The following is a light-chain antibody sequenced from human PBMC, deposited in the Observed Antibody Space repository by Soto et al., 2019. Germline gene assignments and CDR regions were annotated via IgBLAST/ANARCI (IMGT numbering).Light chain of an antibody. CDR3: QQLNSYPLT. CDR1: QGIASY. V-gene: IGKV1-9*01. Sequence: QLTQSPSSLSASVGHRVTITCRASQGIASYLAWYQQKPGQAPNLLIYAASTLQSGVPSRFSGSGSGTDFTLTISSLQPEDFATYYCQQLNSYPLTCGGGTKVEI. J-gene: IGKJ4*01. CDR2: AAS.